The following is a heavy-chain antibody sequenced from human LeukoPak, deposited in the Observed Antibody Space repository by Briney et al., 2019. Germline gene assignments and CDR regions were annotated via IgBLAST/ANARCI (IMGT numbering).Heavy chain of an antibody. J-gene: IGHJ4*02. CDR3: ARDQISSGSYSGFDY. V-gene: IGHV3-7*01. CDR2: IKQDGSEK. D-gene: IGHD1-26*01. Sequence: GGSLRLSCAASGFTFSSYWMSWVRQAPGKGLEWVANIKQDGSEKYYVDSVKGRCTISRDNAKNSLYLQMNSLRAEDTAVYYCARDQISSGSYSGFDYWGQGTLVTVSS. CDR1: GFTFSSYW.